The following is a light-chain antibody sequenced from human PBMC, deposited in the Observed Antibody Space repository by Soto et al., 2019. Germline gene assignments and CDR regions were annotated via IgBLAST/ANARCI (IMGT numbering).Light chain of an antibody. J-gene: IGKJ5*01. CDR1: QSIRNF. Sequence: DLQMTQSPSSLSASVGDRVTITCRASQSIRNFLNWYQQKPGHPPKLLIFAASTLQSGVPSRFSGSGSGTDFTVTINNLQPEDFATYYCQQSFSTPVTFGPGTRLDIK. CDR2: AAS. CDR3: QQSFSTPVT. V-gene: IGKV1-39*01.